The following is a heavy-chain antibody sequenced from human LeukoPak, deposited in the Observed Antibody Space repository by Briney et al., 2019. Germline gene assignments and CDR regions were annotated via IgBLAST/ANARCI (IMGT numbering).Heavy chain of an antibody. Sequence: SGGSLRLSCAASGFTFDDYGMSWVRQAPGKGLEWVSSISSSSSYIYYADSVKGRFTISRDNAKKSLYLQMNSLRAGDTAVYYCARAYSESYGLGYYYMDVWGKGTTVTVSS. D-gene: IGHD1-26*01. CDR3: ARAYSESYGLGYYYMDV. J-gene: IGHJ6*03. CDR2: ISSSSSYI. V-gene: IGHV3-21*01. CDR1: GFTFDDYG.